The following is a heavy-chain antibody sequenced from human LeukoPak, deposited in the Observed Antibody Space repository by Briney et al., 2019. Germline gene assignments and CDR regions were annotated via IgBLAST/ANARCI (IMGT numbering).Heavy chain of an antibody. V-gene: IGHV3-30*18. J-gene: IGHJ6*02. Sequence: PGGSLRLSCGASGFTFSSYGMHWVRQAPGKGLEWVAVISYDGSNKYYADSVKGRFTISRDNSKNTLYLQMNSLRAEDTAVYYCAKDLWYHNDSSGYSADYYYGMDVWGQGTTVTVSS. CDR2: ISYDGSNK. CDR1: GFTFSSYG. D-gene: IGHD3-22*01. CDR3: AKDLWYHNDSSGYSADYYYGMDV.